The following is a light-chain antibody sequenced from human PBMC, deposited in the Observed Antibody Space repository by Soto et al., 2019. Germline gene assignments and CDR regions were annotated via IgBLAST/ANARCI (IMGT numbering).Light chain of an antibody. Sequence: DIQMTQSPSTLSASVGDRVTITCRASQSISSWLAWYQQKPGKAPKLLIYKASSLERGVPSSFSGSGSGTEFSLNISSLQPDDFATYYCQQYSTYSPAWTFGPGTKVEIK. CDR1: QSISSW. J-gene: IGKJ1*01. CDR3: QQYSTYSPAWT. CDR2: KAS. V-gene: IGKV1-5*03.